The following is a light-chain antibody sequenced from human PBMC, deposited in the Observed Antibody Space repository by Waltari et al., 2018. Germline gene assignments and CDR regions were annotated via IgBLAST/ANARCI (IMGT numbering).Light chain of an antibody. Sequence: EIVLTQSPVILSSSPGERATLSCRASQSISTYLAWYQQRPGQAPRLLISDASFRAPGVPARFRGSGSGTDFTLTISHLEPEDVAFYFCQHRDNWLFTFGPGTKVDIK. CDR2: DAS. V-gene: IGKV3-11*01. J-gene: IGKJ3*01. CDR3: QHRDNWLFT. CDR1: QSISTY.